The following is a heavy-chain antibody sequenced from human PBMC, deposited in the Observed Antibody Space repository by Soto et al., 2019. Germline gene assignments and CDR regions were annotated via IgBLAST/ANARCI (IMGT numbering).Heavy chain of an antibody. CDR2: IYYSGST. CDR1: GGSVSSGDYY. Sequence: SETLSLTCTVSGGSVSSGDYYWSWIRQPPGKGLEWIGYIYYSGSTNYNPSLKSRVSISLDTSKNQFSLRLTSVTAADTAVYYCARIPVDTYMINWFDPWGQGTLVTVYS. V-gene: IGHV4-61*08. D-gene: IGHD5-18*01. CDR3: ARIPVDTYMINWFDP. J-gene: IGHJ5*02.